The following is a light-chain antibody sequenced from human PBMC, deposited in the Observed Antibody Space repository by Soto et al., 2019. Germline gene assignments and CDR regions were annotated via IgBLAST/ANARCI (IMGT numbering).Light chain of an antibody. Sequence: DIVWTQSPGTLSWSPGDPATLSGRASQSVTPSYLAWYQQKPGEAPRLVIYGASIRATGIPERLSGSGSGPDCTLTISRLESEDFAVYCCQHCCSSPLTFGGGIKVEIK. CDR1: QSVTPSY. V-gene: IGKV3-20*01. J-gene: IGKJ4*01. CDR3: QHCCSSPLT. CDR2: GAS.